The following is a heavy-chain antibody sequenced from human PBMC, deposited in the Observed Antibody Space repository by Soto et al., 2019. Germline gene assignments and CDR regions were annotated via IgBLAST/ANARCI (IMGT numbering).Heavy chain of an antibody. CDR2: IYSGGTT. D-gene: IGHD4-17*01. J-gene: IGHJ5*02. CDR1: GFTVSTNY. V-gene: IGHV3-66*01. Sequence: ESGGGLVQPGGSLRLSCAASGFTVSTNYMTWVRQAPGKGLEWVSIIYSGGTTYYADSVKGRFTISRDNSKNTVYVQMNNVRAEDTAVYYCARSRYGDGVCFDPWGQGTLVTVSS. CDR3: ARSRYGDGVCFDP.